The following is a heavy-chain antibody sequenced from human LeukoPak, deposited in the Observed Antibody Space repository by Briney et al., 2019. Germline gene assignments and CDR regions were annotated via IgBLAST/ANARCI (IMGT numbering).Heavy chain of an antibody. J-gene: IGHJ6*02. CDR3: ARGPMVRGVRYYYGMDV. CDR1: GYTFTGYY. D-gene: IGHD3-10*01. Sequence: ASVKVSCKASGYTFTGYYMHWVRQAPGQGLEWMGWINPNSGGTNYARKFQGRVTMTRDTSISTAYMELSRLRSDDTAVYYCARGPMVRGVRYYYGMDVWGQGTTVTVSS. V-gene: IGHV1-2*02. CDR2: INPNSGGT.